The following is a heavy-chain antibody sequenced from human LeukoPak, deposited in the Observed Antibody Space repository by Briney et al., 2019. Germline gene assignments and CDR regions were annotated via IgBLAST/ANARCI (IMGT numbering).Heavy chain of an antibody. CDR1: GYTFTSYY. CDR2: INPSGGST. D-gene: IGHD4-17*01. CDR3: ARAPSPYGDYKGYYFDY. Sequence: ASVKVSCKASGYTFTSYYMHWVRQAPGQGLEWMGIINPSGGSTSYAQKFQGRVTMTRDTSTSTVYMELSSLRSEDTAVYYCARAPSPYGDYKGYYFDYWGQGTLVTVSS. V-gene: IGHV1-46*01. J-gene: IGHJ4*02.